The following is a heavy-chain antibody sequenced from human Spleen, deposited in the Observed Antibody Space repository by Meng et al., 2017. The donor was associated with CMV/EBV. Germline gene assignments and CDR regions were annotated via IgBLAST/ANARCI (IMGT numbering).Heavy chain of an antibody. CDR1: GFTFSSYE. CDR3: ARDWLCFWGCYYYGMDV. D-gene: IGHD3/OR15-3a*01. Sequence: GESLKISCAASGFTFSSYEMNWVRQAPGKGLEWVSHISSSGSTIYYADSVKGRFTISRDNAKNSLYLQMNSLRAEDTAVYYCARDWLCFWGCYYYGMDVWGQGTTVTVSS. CDR2: ISSSGSTI. J-gene: IGHJ6*02. V-gene: IGHV3-48*03.